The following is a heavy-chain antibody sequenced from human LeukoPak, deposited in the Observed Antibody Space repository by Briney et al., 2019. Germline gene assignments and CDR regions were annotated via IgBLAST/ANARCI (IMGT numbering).Heavy chain of an antibody. CDR1: GFTFSSYG. J-gene: IGHJ4*02. Sequence: GGPLRLSCAASGFTFSSYGMHWVRQAPGKGLEGVAVISYDGSNKCYADYVKSQFTLSRDNSKNTLYLQMNSLRAEDTAVYYCAREARGYSYGSDFDYWGQGTLVTVSS. D-gene: IGHD5-18*01. V-gene: IGHV3-30*04. CDR3: AREARGYSYGSDFDY. CDR2: ISYDGSNK.